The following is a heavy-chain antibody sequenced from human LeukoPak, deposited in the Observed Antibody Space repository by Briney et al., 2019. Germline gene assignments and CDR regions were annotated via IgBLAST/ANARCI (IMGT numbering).Heavy chain of an antibody. CDR3: ARDTPSAMGSPFLY. D-gene: IGHD5-18*01. CDR2: IYYSGST. Sequence: SETLSLTCTVSGGSISSSSYYWGWIRQPPGKGLEWIGSIYYSGSTYYNPSLKSRVTISVDTSKNQFSLKLSSVTAADTAVYYCARDTPSAMGSPFLYWGQGTLVTVSS. J-gene: IGHJ4*02. V-gene: IGHV4-39*07. CDR1: GGSISSSSYY.